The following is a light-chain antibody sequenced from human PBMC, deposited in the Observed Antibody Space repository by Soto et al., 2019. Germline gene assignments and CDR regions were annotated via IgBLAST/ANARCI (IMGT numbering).Light chain of an antibody. CDR1: QAISSY. Sequence: DIHLTQSPSFLCASSGDRVSITCRASQAISSYLAWYQQKPGRAPKLLIYAASTLQSGVPSRFSGSGSGTEFTLTITSLQPEDFATYYCQQLNSFPITFGQGTRLEIK. CDR2: AAS. J-gene: IGKJ5*01. V-gene: IGKV1-9*01. CDR3: QQLNSFPIT.